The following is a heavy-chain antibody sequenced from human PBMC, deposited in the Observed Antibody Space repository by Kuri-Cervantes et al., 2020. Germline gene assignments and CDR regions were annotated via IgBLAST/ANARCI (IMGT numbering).Heavy chain of an antibody. D-gene: IGHD4-17*01. V-gene: IGHV3-23*01. J-gene: IGHJ3*02. Sequence: GESLKISCAASGFTFSSYAINWVRQAPGKGLEWVSAISGSGGTTYYADSVKGRFTISRDNSKNTLDLQMNSLRAEDTAVYYCAKDMPWLSHDYGVLDAFDIWGQGTMVTVSS. CDR2: ISGSGGTT. CDR3: AKDMPWLSHDYGVLDAFDI. CDR1: GFTFSSYA.